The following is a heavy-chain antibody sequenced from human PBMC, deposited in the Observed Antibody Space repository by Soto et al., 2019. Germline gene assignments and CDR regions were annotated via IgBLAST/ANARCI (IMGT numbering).Heavy chain of an antibody. CDR1: GGSIRSSSYY. CDR2: MYYGGST. CDR3: ARHAAYVPEGGMDV. J-gene: IGHJ6*02. D-gene: IGHD2-2*01. V-gene: IGHV4-39*01. Sequence: SETLSLTCTVSGGSIRSSSYYWVWIRHPPGKGLEWIGSMYYGGSTNYNPSLKSRVTISVDTSKSQFSLKLTSVAAADTAVYYCARHAAYVPEGGMDVWGQGITVTVSS.